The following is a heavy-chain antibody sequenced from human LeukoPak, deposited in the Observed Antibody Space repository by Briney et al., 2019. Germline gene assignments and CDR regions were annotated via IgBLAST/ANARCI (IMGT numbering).Heavy chain of an antibody. V-gene: IGHV3-7*01. CDR2: IKEDGGAK. Sequence: PGGSLRLSCAASGFTFSSYWMDWVRQAPGKGLEWVANIKEDGGAKNYVDSVKGRFTISRDNAKDSVYLQMNSLRAEDTAVYFCARDELRTGAFDIWGQGTMVTVSS. J-gene: IGHJ3*02. CDR1: GFTFSSYW. D-gene: IGHD1-7*01. CDR3: ARDELRTGAFDI.